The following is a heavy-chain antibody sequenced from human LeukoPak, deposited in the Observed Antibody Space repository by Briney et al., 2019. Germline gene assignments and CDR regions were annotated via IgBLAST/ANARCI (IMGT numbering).Heavy chain of an antibody. Sequence: GGSLRLSCAASGFAFSSYGMSWVRQAPGKGLEWVSRINDSGGSTYYAESVRGRFTISRESSKNTLYLLMNSLRAEDTAVYFCAKEFGTTWAISCFDSWGQGTLVTVSS. CDR3: AKEFGTTWAISCFDS. J-gene: IGHJ4*02. D-gene: IGHD2/OR15-2a*01. CDR2: INDSGGST. CDR1: GFAFSSYG. V-gene: IGHV3-23*01.